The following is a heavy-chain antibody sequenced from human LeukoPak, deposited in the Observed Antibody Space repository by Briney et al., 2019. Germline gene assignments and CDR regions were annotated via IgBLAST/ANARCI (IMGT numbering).Heavy chain of an antibody. V-gene: IGHV4-34*01. CDR3: ARVPRVRHGGRGYNWFDP. D-gene: IGHD3-16*01. Sequence: SETLSLTCAVYGGSFSGYYWSRIRQPPGKGLEWIGEINHSGSTNYNPSLKSRVTISVDTSKNQFSLKLSSVTAADTAVYYCARVPRVRHGGRGYNWFDPWGQGTLVTVSS. J-gene: IGHJ5*02. CDR1: GGSFSGYY. CDR2: INHSGST.